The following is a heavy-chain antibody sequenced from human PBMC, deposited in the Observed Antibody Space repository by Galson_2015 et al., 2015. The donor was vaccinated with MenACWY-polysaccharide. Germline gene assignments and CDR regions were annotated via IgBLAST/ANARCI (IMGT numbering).Heavy chain of an antibody. J-gene: IGHJ6*03. Sequence: SLRLSCAASGFTFSNHAMSWVRQAPGKGLEWVSGLTSGGGGTHYADSVKGRFTISRDNSKNTVSLQMNSLRAEDTALYCCSRNRGSNFRYYMDVWGKGTTVTVSS. CDR3: SRNRGSNFRYYMDV. CDR1: GFTFSNHA. D-gene: IGHD3-10*01. CDR2: LTSGGGGT. V-gene: IGHV3-23*01.